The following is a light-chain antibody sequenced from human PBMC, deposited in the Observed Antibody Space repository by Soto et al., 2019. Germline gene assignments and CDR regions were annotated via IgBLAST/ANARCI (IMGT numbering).Light chain of an antibody. CDR2: GAS. CDR3: QQHNILPIT. J-gene: IGKJ5*01. Sequence: EIVVTQSTATLSVSLGDRASLSCRASQNLSRYFLAWYQHKPGQAPRLLISGASRRATGIPDRFSGAGSGTDFTLTISRLEPEDFALYYCQQHNILPITFGQGTRLEI. V-gene: IGKV3-20*01. CDR1: QNLSRYF.